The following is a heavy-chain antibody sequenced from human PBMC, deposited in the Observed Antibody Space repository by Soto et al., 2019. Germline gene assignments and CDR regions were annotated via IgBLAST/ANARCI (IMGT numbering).Heavy chain of an antibody. J-gene: IGHJ4*02. Sequence: SLRLSCLASGFTLRGYWMSWVRQAPGKGLGWVANIKQDGSANNYLDSVKGRFTISRDNAEKSVYLEMSSLRVEDTAIYYCARGTYCGTDCHYHFDSWGQGTLVTVSS. V-gene: IGHV3-7*01. CDR2: IKQDGSAN. CDR1: GFTLRGYW. CDR3: ARGTYCGTDCHYHFDS. D-gene: IGHD2-21*02.